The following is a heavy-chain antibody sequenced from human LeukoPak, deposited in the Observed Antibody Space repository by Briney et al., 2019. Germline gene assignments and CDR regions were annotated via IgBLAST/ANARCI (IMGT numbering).Heavy chain of an antibody. D-gene: IGHD1-26*01. Sequence: GGSLRLSCTPSGFTFSGYAMHWVRQAPGKGLGWVAVIWSDGSNTYYADSVKGRFTISRDNSKNTLYLQMNSLRAEDTAVYYCARGAQSGGYSGPFDIWGQGTMVTVSS. CDR3: ARGAQSGGYSGPFDI. V-gene: IGHV3-33*01. J-gene: IGHJ3*02. CDR2: IWSDGSNT. CDR1: GFTFSGYA.